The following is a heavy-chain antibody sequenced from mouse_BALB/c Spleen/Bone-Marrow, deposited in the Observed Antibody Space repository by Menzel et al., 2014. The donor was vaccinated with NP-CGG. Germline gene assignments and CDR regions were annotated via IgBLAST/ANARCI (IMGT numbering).Heavy chain of an antibody. D-gene: IGHD1-3*01. Sequence: EVQGVESGGDLVKPGGSLKLSCAASGFTFSNYGMSWVRQTPDKRLEWVATISSGGSYTYFPDSVKGRCTISRDNAKNTLYLQMNSLKSEDAAMYYCARLTPDYAMDYWGQGTSVTVSS. J-gene: IGHJ4*01. CDR1: GFTFSNYG. V-gene: IGHV5-6*01. CDR2: ISSGGSYT. CDR3: ARLTPDYAMDY.